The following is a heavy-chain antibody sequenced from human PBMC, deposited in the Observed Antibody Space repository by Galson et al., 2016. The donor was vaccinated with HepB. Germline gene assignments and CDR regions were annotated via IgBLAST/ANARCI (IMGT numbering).Heavy chain of an antibody. V-gene: IGHV3-33*01. D-gene: IGHD1-26*01. J-gene: IGHJ4*02. CDR3: GRDVSMWGLDF. Sequence: SLRLSCAASGFSFSGHGMHWVRQAPGKGLEGVAGIWANGITKYSRDSGRFTVSRDNSKNTLYLQMNSLRVEDTALYFCGRDVSMWGLDFRGQGTLVAVSS. CDR1: GFSFSGHG. CDR2: IWANGITK.